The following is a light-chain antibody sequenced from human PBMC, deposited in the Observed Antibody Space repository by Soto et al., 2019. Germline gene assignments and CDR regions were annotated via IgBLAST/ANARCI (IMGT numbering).Light chain of an antibody. CDR1: QSVSTY. CDR2: DAS. V-gene: IGKV3-11*01. CDR3: QQRSNWPRYT. J-gene: IGKJ2*01. Sequence: EIVLTQSPATLSLSPGERATLSCRASQSVSTYLAWYQQKLGQAPRLLIYDASSRATGIPARFSGSGSGTDFALTISSLEPEDFAVSYCQQRSNWPRYTFGQGTKLEIK.